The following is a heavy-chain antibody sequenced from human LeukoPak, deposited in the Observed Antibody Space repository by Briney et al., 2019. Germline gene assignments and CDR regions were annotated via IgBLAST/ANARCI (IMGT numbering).Heavy chain of an antibody. J-gene: IGHJ4*02. CDR1: GYTFTSYG. Sequence: ASVKVSCKASGYTFTSYGISWVRQVPGQGLEWMAWISAYNANTNYAQKLQGRVTMTTDTSTSTAYMELRSLRSDDTAVYYCARAGLGGGDYSNWGQGTLVTVSS. V-gene: IGHV1-18*01. CDR3: ARAGLGGGDYSN. CDR2: ISAYNANT. D-gene: IGHD2-21*02.